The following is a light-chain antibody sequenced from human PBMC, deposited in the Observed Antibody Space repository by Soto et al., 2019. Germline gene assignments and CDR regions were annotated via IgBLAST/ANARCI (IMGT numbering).Light chain of an antibody. J-gene: IGKJ2*01. V-gene: IGKV1-39*01. CDR2: VAS. CDR3: QQSYSAPYT. CDR1: QTSNNY. Sequence: DIQMTQSPSSLSASVGDRVTITCRASQTSNNYLNWYQQKPGKAPKFLIYVASTLQTGVPSRFSGRGSGTDFTLTISSLQPEDFATYYCQQSYSAPYTFGPGTKLEIK.